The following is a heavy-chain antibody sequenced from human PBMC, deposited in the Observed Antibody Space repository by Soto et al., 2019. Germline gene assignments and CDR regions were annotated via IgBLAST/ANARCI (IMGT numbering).Heavy chain of an antibody. CDR1: GFTFSSYA. V-gene: IGHV3-30-3*01. Sequence: QVQLVESGGGVVQPGRSLRLSCAASGFTFSSYAMHWVRQAPGKGLEWVAVISYDGSNKYYADSVKGRFTISRDNYKNTLYLQMNSLRAEDTAVYYCARDPLNYYDSSGTGLLDYWGQGTLVTVSS. D-gene: IGHD3-22*01. CDR3: ARDPLNYYDSSGTGLLDY. CDR2: ISYDGSNK. J-gene: IGHJ4*02.